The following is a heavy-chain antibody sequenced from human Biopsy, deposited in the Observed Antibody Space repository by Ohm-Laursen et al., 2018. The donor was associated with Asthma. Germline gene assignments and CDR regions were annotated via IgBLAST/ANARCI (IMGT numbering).Heavy chain of an antibody. CDR2: INPNGGAT. J-gene: IGHJ5*02. CDR1: AYTFIGYH. Sequence: SVKVSCKASAYTFIGYHLHWVRQAPGEGLEWMGRINPNGGATIYAQKFQGRVTMTRDTSISTAYMELSRLTFDDTAVYYCARVQKSPGDRWFDPWGQGTLVTVSS. CDR3: ARVQKSPGDRWFDP. V-gene: IGHV1-2*06. D-gene: IGHD7-27*01.